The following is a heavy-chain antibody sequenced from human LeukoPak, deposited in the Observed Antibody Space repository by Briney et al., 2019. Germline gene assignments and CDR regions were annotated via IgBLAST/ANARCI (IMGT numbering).Heavy chain of an antibody. D-gene: IGHD6-13*01. CDR3: AKDKSPGIAAAGVVDY. CDR1: GFTFSSYS. Sequence: GGSLRLSCAASGFTFSSYSMNWVRQAPGKGLEWVSAISGSGGSTYYADSVKGRFTISRDNSKNTLYLQMNSLRAEDTAVYYCAKDKSPGIAAAGVVDYWGQGTLVTVSS. CDR2: ISGSGGST. J-gene: IGHJ4*02. V-gene: IGHV3-23*01.